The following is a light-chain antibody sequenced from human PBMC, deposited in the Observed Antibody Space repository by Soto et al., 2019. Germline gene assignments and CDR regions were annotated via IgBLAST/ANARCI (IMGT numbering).Light chain of an antibody. CDR1: RSVSSD. CDR3: QQYTGWPPT. Sequence: EIVMTQSPATLSVSPGERATLSCRASRSVSSDLAWYQQKPGQALRLLIYGASTRATGVPARFSGSGSGTEFTLTISSLQSEDFAVYYCQQYTGWPPTFGQGTKVEIK. CDR2: GAS. J-gene: IGKJ1*01. V-gene: IGKV3-15*01.